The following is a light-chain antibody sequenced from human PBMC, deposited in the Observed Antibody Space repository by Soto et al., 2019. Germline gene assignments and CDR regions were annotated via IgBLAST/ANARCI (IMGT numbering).Light chain of an antibody. Sequence: DIQMTQSPSSLSASIGDRGTSTCRAGQTIGSHLNWYQQKPGKAPKLLIFAAYNLQSGVTSRFRGSGSGTEFTITITSLQTEDFENYYCQQVNSYPITFGQGTRLDIK. CDR3: QQVNSYPIT. CDR1: QTIGSH. V-gene: IGKV1-9*01. CDR2: AAY. J-gene: IGKJ5*01.